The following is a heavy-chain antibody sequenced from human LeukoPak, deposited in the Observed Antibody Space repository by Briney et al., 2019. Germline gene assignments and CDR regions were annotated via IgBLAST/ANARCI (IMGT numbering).Heavy chain of an antibody. CDR1: GFTFSSYA. J-gene: IGHJ4*02. CDR2: ISGSGGST. D-gene: IGHD3-10*01. Sequence: GGSLRLSCAASGFTFSSYAMSWVRQARGKGLEWVSAISGSGGSTYYADSVKGRFTISRDNSKNTLYLQMNRLRAEDTGVYYCAKDRGYYGSGSYPPPTDYWGQGTLVTVSS. CDR3: AKDRGYYGSGSYPPPTDY. V-gene: IGHV3-23*01.